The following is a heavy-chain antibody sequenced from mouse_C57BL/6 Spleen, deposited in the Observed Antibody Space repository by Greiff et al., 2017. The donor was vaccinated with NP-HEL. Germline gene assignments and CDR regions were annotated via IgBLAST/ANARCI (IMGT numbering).Heavy chain of an antibody. D-gene: IGHD1-1*01. CDR1: GYTFTDYY. CDR3: ARGNYGSSYVTYYFDY. V-gene: IGHV1-76*01. J-gene: IGHJ2*01. CDR2: IYPGSGNT. Sequence: QVQLQQSGAELVRPGASVKLSCKASGYTFTDYYINWVKQRPGQGLEWIARIYPGSGNTYYNEKFKGKATLTAEKSSSTAYMQLSSLTSEDSAVYFCARGNYGSSYVTYYFDYWGQGTTLTVSS.